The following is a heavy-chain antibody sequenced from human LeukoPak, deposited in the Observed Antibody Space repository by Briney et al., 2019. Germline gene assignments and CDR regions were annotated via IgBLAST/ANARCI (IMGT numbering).Heavy chain of an antibody. Sequence: PSETLSLTCGVSANSIRSSRYFWTWIRQPPGKGLEWIGAIYYSGNTHYNASLQSRVTIPADTSKNQFALRLSSVTAADTAVYYCASRDLYDSGTYDNWGQGILVTVSS. CDR3: ASRDLYDSGTYDN. CDR1: ANSIRSSRYF. D-gene: IGHD3-10*01. CDR2: IYYSGNT. J-gene: IGHJ4*02. V-gene: IGHV4-39*01.